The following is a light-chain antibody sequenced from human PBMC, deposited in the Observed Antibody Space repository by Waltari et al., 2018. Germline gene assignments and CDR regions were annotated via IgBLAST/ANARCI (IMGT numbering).Light chain of an antibody. CDR1: SSGVGDYNY. CDR3: CSYAGRYTFDVV. V-gene: IGLV2-11*01. CDR2: DVT. J-gene: IGLJ2*01. Sequence: QSALTPPRSVSGSPGQSVTISCTGGSSGVGDYNYVSWYQQHPDKAPKLMIYDVTKRPSGVPDRFSGSKSGNTASLTISGLQAEDEADYYCCSYAGRYTFDVVFGGGTKLTVL.